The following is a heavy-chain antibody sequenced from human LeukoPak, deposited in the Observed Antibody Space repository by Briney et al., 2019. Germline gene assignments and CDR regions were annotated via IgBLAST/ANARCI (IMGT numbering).Heavy chain of an antibody. V-gene: IGHV3-21*01. D-gene: IGHD3-22*01. CDR1: GFTFSSYS. CDR2: ISSSSSYI. J-gene: IGHJ4*02. Sequence: PGGSLRLSCAASGFTFSSYSMNWGRQAPGKGLEWVSSISSSSSYIYYADSVKGRFTISRDHAKNSLYLQMNSLRAEDTAVYYCARDLPDYYDSSGLRGDWGQGTLVTVSS. CDR3: ARDLPDYYDSSGLRGD.